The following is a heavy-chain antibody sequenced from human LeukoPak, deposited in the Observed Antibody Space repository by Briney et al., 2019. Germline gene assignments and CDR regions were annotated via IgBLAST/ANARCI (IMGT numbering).Heavy chain of an antibody. CDR3: ATYAGSSSKYFQD. V-gene: IGHV5-51*01. CDR2: IYPGDSDT. J-gene: IGHJ1*01. CDR1: GYSFTNYW. D-gene: IGHD3-10*01. Sequence: GESLKISCKASGYSFTNYWIGWVRQMPGKGLEWMVIIYPGDSDTRYSPSFQGQVTISAAKSISTAYLQRSSLQASDTAMYYCATYAGSSSKYFQDWGQGTLVTVSS.